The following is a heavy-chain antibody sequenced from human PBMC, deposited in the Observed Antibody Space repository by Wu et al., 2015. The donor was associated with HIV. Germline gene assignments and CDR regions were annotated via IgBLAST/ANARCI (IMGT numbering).Heavy chain of an antibody. V-gene: IGHV1-69*04. J-gene: IGHJ4*02. CDR2: ILPILGVA. D-gene: IGHD3-22*01. CDR3: ARRSPPLYFYHSSAYYHFDL. Sequence: QVQLVQSGAEVKKPGSSLKVSCKAYGGTFSNYGISWVRQAPGQGLEWMGRILPILGVASYPPKFLGRVTMTTDTSTSTAYMELRSLRSDDTAVYYCARRSPPLYFYHSSAYYHFDLLGPGNAGHRLL. CDR1: GGTFSNYG.